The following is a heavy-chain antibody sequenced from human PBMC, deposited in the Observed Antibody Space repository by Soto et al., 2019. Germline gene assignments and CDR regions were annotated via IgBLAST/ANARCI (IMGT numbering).Heavy chain of an antibody. CDR3: ARGTHIVVVPAAIPFDY. Sequence: ASVKVSCKASGYTFTIYGISGVLQSPVQWLEWMGWISAYNGNTNYAQKFQGWVTMTRDTSISTAYMELSRLRSDDTAVYYCARGTHIVVVPAAIPFDYWGQGTLVTVSS. J-gene: IGHJ4*02. CDR2: ISAYNGNT. V-gene: IGHV1-18*04. CDR1: GYTFTIYG. D-gene: IGHD2-2*02.